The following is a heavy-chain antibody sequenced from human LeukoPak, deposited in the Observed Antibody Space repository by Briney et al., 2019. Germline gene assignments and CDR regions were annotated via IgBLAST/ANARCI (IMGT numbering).Heavy chain of an antibody. V-gene: IGHV3-48*03. CDR2: IGTTHTTT. CDR3: ARSTGTTDY. D-gene: IGHD1-1*01. J-gene: IGHJ4*02. Sequence: PGGSLRLSCAVSGFTFSSYEMKWVRQAPGKGLECVSYIGTTHTTTYYADSVKGRFTISRDNAKNSLYLQMNSLRAEDTAVYYCARSTGTTDYWGQGTLVTVS. CDR1: GFTFSSYE.